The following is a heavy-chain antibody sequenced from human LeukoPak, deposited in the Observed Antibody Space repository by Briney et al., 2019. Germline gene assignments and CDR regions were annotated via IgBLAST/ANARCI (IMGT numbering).Heavy chain of an antibody. CDR3: ARGGYCNTTTCYPERWFGP. Sequence: SETLSLTCTASGGSVSSRNHYWGWIRQPPGKGLEWIGSIYYSGSTSSNPSLKSRVTISVDTSKNQVSLKLSSVTAADTAVYYCARGGYCNTTTCYPERWFGPWGQGTLVTVSS. V-gene: IGHV4-39*01. D-gene: IGHD2-2*01. CDR2: IYYSGST. CDR1: GGSVSSRNHY. J-gene: IGHJ5*02.